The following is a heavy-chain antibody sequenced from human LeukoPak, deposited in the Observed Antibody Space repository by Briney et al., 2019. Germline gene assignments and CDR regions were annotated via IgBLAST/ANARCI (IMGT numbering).Heavy chain of an antibody. Sequence: QAGGSLRLSCAASGFSFSSYEMTWVRQAPGKGLEWVSYIGSTTNSIYYADSVKGRFTISRDNAKKSLHLQMNSLRAEDTAVYYCARDEYSGLYYYMDVWGKGTTVTVSS. V-gene: IGHV3-48*03. CDR1: GFSFSSYE. CDR2: IGSTTNSI. J-gene: IGHJ6*03. CDR3: ARDEYSGLYYYMDV. D-gene: IGHD5-12*01.